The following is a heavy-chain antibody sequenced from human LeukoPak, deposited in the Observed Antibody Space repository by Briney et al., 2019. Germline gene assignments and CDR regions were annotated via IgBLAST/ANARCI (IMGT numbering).Heavy chain of an antibody. D-gene: IGHD3-3*01. CDR2: THYSGSG. V-gene: IGHV4-30-4*01. Sequence: PSETLSLTCTVSGASISSDDYYWSWIRQPPGKGLKWIAYTHYSGSGFYNPSLKSRITISVDTSKNQFSLRLSSVTAADTAVYYCAREGRDFWSGSRGWFDPWGQGTLVTVSS. CDR3: AREGRDFWSGSRGWFDP. J-gene: IGHJ5*02. CDR1: GASISSDDYY.